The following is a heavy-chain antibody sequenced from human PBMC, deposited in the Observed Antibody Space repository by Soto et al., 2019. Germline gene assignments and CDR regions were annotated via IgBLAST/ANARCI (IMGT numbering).Heavy chain of an antibody. Sequence: EVQLVESGGGLVQPGGSLRLSCAASGFTFRSYWMTWVRQAPGKGLEWVANIKQDGSEIYYVDSVKGRFTISRDDAKNSLYLQMQSLRAEDTAVYYCGGGCGFLADYWGQGTLVTVCS. CDR3: GGGCGFLADY. V-gene: IGHV3-7*01. CDR1: GFTFRSYW. CDR2: IKQDGSEI. D-gene: IGHD2-21*01. J-gene: IGHJ4*02.